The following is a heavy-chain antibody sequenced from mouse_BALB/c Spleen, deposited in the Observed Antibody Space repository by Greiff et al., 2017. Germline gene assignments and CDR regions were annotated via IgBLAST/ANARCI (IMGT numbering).Heavy chain of an antibody. CDR2: INPSTGYT. Sequence: VQLQQSGAELAKPGASVKMSCKASGYTFTSYWMHWVKQRPGQGLEWIGYINPSTGYTEYNQKFKDKATLTADKSSSTAYMQLSSLTSEDSAVYYCAETGNFDYWGQGTTLTVSS. CDR1: GYTFTSYW. CDR3: AETGNFDY. V-gene: IGHV1-7*01. J-gene: IGHJ2*01. D-gene: IGHD1-3*01.